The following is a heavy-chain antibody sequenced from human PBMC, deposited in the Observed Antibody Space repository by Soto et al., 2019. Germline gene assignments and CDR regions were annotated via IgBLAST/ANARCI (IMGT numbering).Heavy chain of an antibody. D-gene: IGHD6-6*01. CDR3: ARDSTARLAWFDP. CDR2: VSGYNGNA. Sequence: QIQLVQSGPELMKPGASVRVSCKASGYPFTTYDITWVRQAPGQGLEWMGWVSGYNGNAKYAQRLQGRVTMTRETSTSTAYMELRSLTSGDTAIYYCARDSTARLAWFDPWGQGSLVIVSS. V-gene: IGHV1-18*04. J-gene: IGHJ5*02. CDR1: GYPFTTYD.